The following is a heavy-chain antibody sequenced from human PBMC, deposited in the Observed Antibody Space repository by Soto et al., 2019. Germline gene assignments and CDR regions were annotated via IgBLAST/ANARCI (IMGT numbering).Heavy chain of an antibody. CDR1: GGTFSSYA. J-gene: IGHJ6*02. Sequence: QVQLVQSGAEVKKPGSSVKVSCKASGGTFSSYAISWVRQAPGHGLEWMGGIIPIFGTANYAQKFQGRVTITADESTSTAYMELSILRSEDTAVYYCASDVFIVATNYGMDVWGLGTTVTVSS. V-gene: IGHV1-69*12. CDR2: IIPIFGTA. CDR3: ASDVFIVATNYGMDV. D-gene: IGHD5-12*01.